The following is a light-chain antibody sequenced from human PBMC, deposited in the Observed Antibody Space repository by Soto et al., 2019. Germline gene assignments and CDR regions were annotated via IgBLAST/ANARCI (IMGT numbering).Light chain of an antibody. V-gene: IGKV3-11*01. CDR1: QSVSSS. CDR3: QQRTNWRIT. CDR2: DTS. J-gene: IGKJ5*01. Sequence: EIVLTQSPATLSLSPWERATLSCRASQSVSSSLAWYQQKPGQSPRLLIYDTSNRATGIPARFSGSGSGTDFTLTISSLEPEDFAVYYCQQRTNWRITFGQGTRLEIK.